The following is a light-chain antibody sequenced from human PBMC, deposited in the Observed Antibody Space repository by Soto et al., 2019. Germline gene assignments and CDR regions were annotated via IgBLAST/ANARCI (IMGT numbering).Light chain of an antibody. V-gene: IGLV1-40*01. J-gene: IGLJ1*01. Sequence: QSVLTQPPSVSGGPGQRVTISCTGSSSNIGATYDVQWYQQLPGTAPKLLIYGNSNRPSGVPDRFSGSKSCTSASLAITGLQADDEADYYCQSYDSSLSAHYVFGTGTKVTVL. CDR1: SSNIGATYD. CDR3: QSYDSSLSAHYV. CDR2: GNS.